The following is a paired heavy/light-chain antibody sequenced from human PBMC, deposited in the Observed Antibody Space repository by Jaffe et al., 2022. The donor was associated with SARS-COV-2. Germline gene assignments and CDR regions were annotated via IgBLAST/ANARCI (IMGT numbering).Light chain of an antibody. CDR1: QSVSSY. Sequence: EIVLTQSPATLSLSPGERATLSCRASQSVSSYLAWYQQKPGQAPRLLIYDASNRATGIPARFSGSGSGTDFTLTISSLEPEDFAVYYCQQRSNWPYMYTFGQGTKLEIK. CDR3: QQRSNWPYMYT. J-gene: IGKJ2*01. V-gene: IGKV3-11*01. CDR2: DAS.
Heavy chain of an antibody. D-gene: IGHD6-19*01. J-gene: IGHJ6*02. V-gene: IGHV1-2*02. Sequence: QVQLVQSGAEVKKPGASVKVSCKASGYTFTGYYMHWVRQAPGQGLEWMGWINPNSGGTNYAQKFQGRVTMTRDTSISTAYMELSRLRSDDTAVYYCARDRPRIAVAGTVNYYYGMDVWGQGTTVTVSS. CDR2: INPNSGGT. CDR1: GYTFTGYY. CDR3: ARDRPRIAVAGTVNYYYGMDV.